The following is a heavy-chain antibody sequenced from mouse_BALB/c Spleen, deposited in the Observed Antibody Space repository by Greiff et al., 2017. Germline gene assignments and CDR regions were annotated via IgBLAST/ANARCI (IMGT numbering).Heavy chain of an antibody. CDR1: GFNIKDYY. V-gene: IGHV14-4*02. Sequence: EVQLQQSGAELVRSGASVKLSCTASGFNIKDYYMHWVKQRPEQGLEWIGWIDPENGDTEYAPKFQGKATMTADTSSNTAYLQLSSLTSEDTAVYCCNAWRFYAMDYWGQGTSVTVSS. J-gene: IGHJ4*01. CDR3: NAWRFYAMDY. CDR2: IDPENGDT.